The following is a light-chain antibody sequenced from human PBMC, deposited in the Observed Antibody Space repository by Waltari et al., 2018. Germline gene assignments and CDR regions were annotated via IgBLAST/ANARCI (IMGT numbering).Light chain of an antibody. CDR3: QKYNSAPLT. CDR2: DAS. J-gene: IGKJ4*01. CDR1: RGISDS. V-gene: IGKV1-27*01. Sequence: DILMTQSPPSLSPSVGDSVILTCRASRGISDSLAWYQHKPGKVPELLIYDASTLQSGVPSRFSGSGSGTEFTLTISSLQPEDVATYYCQKYNSAPLTFGGGTKVQIK.